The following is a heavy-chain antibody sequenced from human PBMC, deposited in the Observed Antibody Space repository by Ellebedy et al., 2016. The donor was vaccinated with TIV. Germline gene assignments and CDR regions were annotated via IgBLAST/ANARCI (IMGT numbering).Heavy chain of an antibody. Sequence: MPSETLSLTCTVSGGSISSGDFYWSWIRQPPGKGLEWIGYIYYSGSANYNPSLKSRVSISVDTSKNQFSLKLSSVTAADTAVYYCTRVVGDYDAFDIWGQGTMVTVSS. J-gene: IGHJ3*02. CDR2: IYYSGSA. CDR1: GGSISSGDFY. D-gene: IGHD2-2*01. CDR3: TRVVGDYDAFDI. V-gene: IGHV4-30-4*01.